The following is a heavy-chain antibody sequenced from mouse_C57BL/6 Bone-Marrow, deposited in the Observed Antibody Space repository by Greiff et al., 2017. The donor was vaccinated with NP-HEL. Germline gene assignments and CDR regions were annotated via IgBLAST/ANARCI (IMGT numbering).Heavy chain of an antibody. CDR2: IDPNSGGT. CDR1: GYTFTSYW. V-gene: IGHV1-72*01. J-gene: IGHJ4*01. CDR3: ASLYYYGSSHYAMDY. Sequence: QVQLKQPGAELVKPGASVKLSCKASGYTFTSYWMHWVKQRPGRGLEWIGRIDPNSGGTKYNEKFKSKATLTVDKPSSTAYMQLSSLTSEDSAVYYCASLYYYGSSHYAMDYWGQGTSVTVSS. D-gene: IGHD1-1*01.